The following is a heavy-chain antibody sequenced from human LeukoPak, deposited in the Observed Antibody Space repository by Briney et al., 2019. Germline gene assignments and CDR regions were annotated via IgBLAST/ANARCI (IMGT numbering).Heavy chain of an antibody. CDR3: ARVGDYDFWSGYSDY. V-gene: IGHV3-48*01. Sequence: GGSLRLSCAASGFTFSSYAMSWVRQAPGKGLEWVSYISSSSSTIYYADSVKGRFTISRDNAKNSLYLQMNSLRAEDTAVYYCARVGDYDFWSGYSDYWGQGTLVTVSS. CDR1: GFTFSSYA. D-gene: IGHD3-3*01. J-gene: IGHJ4*02. CDR2: ISSSSSTI.